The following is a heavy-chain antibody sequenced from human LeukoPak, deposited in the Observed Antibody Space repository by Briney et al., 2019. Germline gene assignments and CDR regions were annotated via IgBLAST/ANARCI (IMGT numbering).Heavy chain of an antibody. J-gene: IGHJ4*02. V-gene: IGHV3-30*04. D-gene: IGHD6-19*01. CDR2: ISYDGSDK. CDR3: ARAVYRSGGYYFDY. Sequence: PGGSLRLSCAASGFTFSSYAMQWVRQAPGKGLEWVAVISYDGSDKNYADSVKGRFTISRDSSKNTLYLQMNSLRADDTAVYYCARAVYRSGGYYFDYWGQGTLVIASS. CDR1: GFTFSSYA.